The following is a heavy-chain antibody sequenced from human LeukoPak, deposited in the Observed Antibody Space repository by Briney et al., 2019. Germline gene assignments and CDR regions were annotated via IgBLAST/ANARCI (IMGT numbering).Heavy chain of an antibody. CDR3: ARDDSGTYYNGFDV. CDR2: INPNSGGT. D-gene: IGHD1-26*01. J-gene: IGHJ3*01. CDR1: GYTFTDYH. Sequence: ASANVSCKASGYTFTDYHMHWVRQAPGPGLEFKRWINPNSGGTNYAQKFQGRVTMATDTSINTAYMELSRLRPDDTAIYFCARDDSGTYYNGFDVCGQGTMVTVSS. V-gene: IGHV1-2*02.